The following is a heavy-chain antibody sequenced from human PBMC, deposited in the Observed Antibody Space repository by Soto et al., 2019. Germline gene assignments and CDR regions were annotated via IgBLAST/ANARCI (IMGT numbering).Heavy chain of an antibody. CDR3: ARGLIGSSWPGAPTYDY. D-gene: IGHD6-13*01. Sequence: EVQLVESGGGLVQPGGSLRLSCAASGFTFSSYSMNWVRQAPGKGLEWVSYISSSSSTIYYADSVKGRFTISRDNAKTSLYLQMNSLRAEDTAVYYWARGLIGSSWPGAPTYDYWGQGTLVTVSS. CDR2: ISSSSSTI. CDR1: GFTFSSYS. V-gene: IGHV3-48*01. J-gene: IGHJ4*02.